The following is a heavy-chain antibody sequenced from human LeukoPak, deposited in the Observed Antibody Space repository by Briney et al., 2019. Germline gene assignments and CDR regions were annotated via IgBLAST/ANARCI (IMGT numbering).Heavy chain of an antibody. V-gene: IGHV3-74*01. CDR2: INSDGSST. Sequence: GGSLPLSCAASGFTFSSYWMDWVRQAPGKGLVWVSRINSDGSSTTYADSVKGRFTISRDNAKKTLYLQMNSLRVEDTAAYYCARDYIGLSYWGQGTLVTVSS. CDR1: GFTFSSYW. CDR3: ARDYIGLSY. D-gene: IGHD3/OR15-3a*01. J-gene: IGHJ4*02.